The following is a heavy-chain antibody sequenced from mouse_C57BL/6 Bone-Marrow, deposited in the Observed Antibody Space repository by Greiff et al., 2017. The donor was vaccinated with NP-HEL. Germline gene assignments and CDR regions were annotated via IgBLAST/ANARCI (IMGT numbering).Heavy chain of an antibody. Sequence: VQLQQSGAELARPGASVKMSCKASGYTFTSYTMHWVKQRPGQGLEWIGYINPSSGYTKYNQKFKDKVTLTADKSSSTAYMQLSSLTSEDSAVYYCAYSMAWFAYWGQGTLVTVSA. J-gene: IGHJ3*01. CDR2: INPSSGYT. D-gene: IGHD2-10*02. CDR1: GYTFTSYT. V-gene: IGHV1-4*01. CDR3: AYSMAWFAY.